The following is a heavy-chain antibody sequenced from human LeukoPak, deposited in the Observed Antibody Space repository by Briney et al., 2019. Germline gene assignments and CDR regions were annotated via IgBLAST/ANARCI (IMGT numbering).Heavy chain of an antibody. CDR2: ISGSGGST. J-gene: IGHJ4*02. V-gene: IGHV3-23*01. Sequence: GGSLRLSCAASGFTFTNYAMSWVRQAPGKGLEWVSAISGSGGSTYYADSVKGRFTISRDNSKNRLYLHMNSLRAEDTAVYYCAKDTDLLTAPTFDYWGQGTLVTVSS. CDR3: AKDTDLLTAPTFDY. D-gene: IGHD2-15*01. CDR1: GFTFTNYA.